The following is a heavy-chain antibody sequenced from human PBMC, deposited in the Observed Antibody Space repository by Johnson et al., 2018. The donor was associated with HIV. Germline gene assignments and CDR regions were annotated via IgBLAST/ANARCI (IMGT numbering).Heavy chain of an antibody. Sequence: QVQLVESGGGVVQPGRSLRLSCAASGFTFSSSAMHWVRQAPGKGLEWVSDVHWNGARTGYADSVKGRFTISRDNAKNSVYLQMNSLRAEDTAVYYCAKGGSGTTRIRAQKGAFDIWGQGTMVTVSS. J-gene: IGHJ3*02. CDR1: GFTFSSSA. D-gene: IGHD6-19*01. CDR3: AKGGSGTTRIRAQKGAFDI. V-gene: IGHV3-NL1*01. CDR2: VHWNGART.